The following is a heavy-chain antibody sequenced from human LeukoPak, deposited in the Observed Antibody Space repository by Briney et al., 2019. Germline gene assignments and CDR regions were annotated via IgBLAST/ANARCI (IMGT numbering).Heavy chain of an antibody. Sequence: ASVKVSCKASGYTFTSYYMHWVRQAPGQGLEWMGIINPSGGSTSYAQKFQGRVTMTRDMSTSTVYMELRSLRSGDTAVYYCARGNSGWYSTGDYFDYWGQGTLVTVSS. D-gene: IGHD6-19*01. CDR2: INPSGGST. CDR3: ARGNSGWYSTGDYFDY. CDR1: GYTFTSYY. V-gene: IGHV1-46*01. J-gene: IGHJ4*02.